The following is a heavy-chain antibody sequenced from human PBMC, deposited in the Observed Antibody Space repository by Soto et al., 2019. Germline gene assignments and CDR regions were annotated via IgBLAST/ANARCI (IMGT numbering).Heavy chain of an antibody. CDR1: GGTFSSYA. CDR3: ASHYYYGSGSYHGGMDV. J-gene: IGHJ6*02. Sequence: QVQLVQSGAEVKKPGSSVKVSCKASGGTFSSYAISWVRQAPGQGLEWMGGIIPIFGTANYAQKFQGRVTMTADTSTSTAYMELSSLRSEDTAVDYCASHYYYGSGSYHGGMDVWGQGTTVTVSS. CDR2: IIPIFGTA. V-gene: IGHV1-69*14. D-gene: IGHD3-10*01.